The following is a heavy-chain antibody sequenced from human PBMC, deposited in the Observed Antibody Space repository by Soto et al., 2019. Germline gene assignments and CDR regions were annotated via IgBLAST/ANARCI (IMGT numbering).Heavy chain of an antibody. CDR1: GYSFTSYW. CDR3: ARHMGANYYYYGMDV. V-gene: IGHV5-51*01. D-gene: IGHD1-26*01. CDR2: IYPGDSDT. J-gene: IGHJ6*02. Sequence: GESLKISCKGSGYSFTSYWIGWVRQMPGKGLEWMGIIYPGDSDTRYSPSFQGQVTISADKSISTAYLQWSSLKASDTAMYYCARHMGANYYYYGMDVWGQGATVTVSS.